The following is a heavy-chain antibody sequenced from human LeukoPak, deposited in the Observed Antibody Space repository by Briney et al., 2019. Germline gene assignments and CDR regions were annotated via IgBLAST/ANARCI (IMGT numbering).Heavy chain of an antibody. CDR3: AKDRHAPGRYCSSTICFPFDP. J-gene: IGHJ5*02. CDR2: ISGSSGRT. Sequence: PGGSLRLSCAASGFTFSSYAMNWVRQAPGKGLEWVSAISGSSGRTYYADSVKGRFTISRDNPKNTLYLQMNSLRAEDTAVYYCAKDRHAPGRYCSSTICFPFDPWGQGTLVTVSS. D-gene: IGHD2-2*01. CDR1: GFTFSSYA. V-gene: IGHV3-23*01.